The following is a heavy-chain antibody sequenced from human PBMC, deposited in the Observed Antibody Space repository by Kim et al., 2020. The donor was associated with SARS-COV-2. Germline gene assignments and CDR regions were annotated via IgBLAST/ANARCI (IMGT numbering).Heavy chain of an antibody. CDR3: AREHSYYYDSSGYYHEGY. J-gene: IGHJ4*02. CDR1: GFTFSSYA. V-gene: IGHV3-30-3*01. CDR2: ISYDGSNK. Sequence: GGSLRLSCAASGFTFSSYAMHWVRQAPGKGLEWVAVISYDGSNKYYADSVKGRFTISRDNSKNTLYLQMNSLRAEDTAVYYCAREHSYYYDSSGYYHEGYWGQGTLVTVSS. D-gene: IGHD3-22*01.